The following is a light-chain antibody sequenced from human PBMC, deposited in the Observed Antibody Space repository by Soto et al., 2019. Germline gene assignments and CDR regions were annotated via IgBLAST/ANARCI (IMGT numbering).Light chain of an antibody. Sequence: EIVLTQSPATLSLSPGERATLSCRASRTIRNHLAWYQHKFGESPRLLISDASNRATGVPVRFSGSGSGTDFTLTISSLELEDFAVYYCQQRDTWPPFTFGPGTKVEIK. CDR3: QQRDTWPPFT. CDR2: DAS. J-gene: IGKJ3*01. CDR1: RTIRNH. V-gene: IGKV3-11*01.